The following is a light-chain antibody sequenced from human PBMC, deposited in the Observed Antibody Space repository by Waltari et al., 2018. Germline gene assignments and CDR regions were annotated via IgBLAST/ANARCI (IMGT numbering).Light chain of an antibody. V-gene: IGLV3-1*01. Sequence: SYELTQPPSVSVSPGQTASITCPGAKLGDKYACWYQQKPGQSPVLVIYQDSKRPSGIPERFSGSNSGNTATLTISGTQAMDEADYYCQAWDSSPEVVFGGGTKLTVL. CDR3: QAWDSSPEVV. CDR2: QDS. J-gene: IGLJ2*01. CDR1: KLGDKY.